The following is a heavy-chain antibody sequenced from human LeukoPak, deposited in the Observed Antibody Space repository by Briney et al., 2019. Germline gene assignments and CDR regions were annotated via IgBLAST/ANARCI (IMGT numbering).Heavy chain of an antibody. CDR1: GYTFTYYY. D-gene: IGHD2-2*01. Sequence: GASVTVSCKASGYTFTYYYMHWERQAPGQGFEWMGWFNPNDGDTNYAQKFQGRVTMTRDTSISTAHMEVSRLRSDDTAVYYCARANFLYCSSTTCLFDYWGQGTLVTVSS. V-gene: IGHV1-2*02. J-gene: IGHJ4*02. CDR2: FNPNDGDT. CDR3: ARANFLYCSSTTCLFDY.